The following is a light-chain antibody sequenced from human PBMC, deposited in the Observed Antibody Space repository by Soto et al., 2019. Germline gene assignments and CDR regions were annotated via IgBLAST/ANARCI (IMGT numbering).Light chain of an antibody. CDR3: SSYTTSSTLEV. CDR2: EVS. J-gene: IGLJ1*01. CDR1: SSDVGGHKF. V-gene: IGLV2-14*01. Sequence: QSALTQPASVSGSPGQSITISCTGTSSDVGGHKFVSWYQQHPGKDPKLMIYEVSNRPSGVSNRFSGSKSGNTASLTISGLQAEDEADYYCSSYTTSSTLEVFGTGTKVTVL.